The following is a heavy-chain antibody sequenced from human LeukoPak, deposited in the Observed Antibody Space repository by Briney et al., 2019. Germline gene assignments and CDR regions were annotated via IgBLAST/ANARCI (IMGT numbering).Heavy chain of an antibody. Sequence: GGSLRLSCAASGFTFSDYYMSWIRQTPGKGLEWVSYISSSGSTIYYADSVKGRFTISRDNAKNSLYLQMNSLSAEDTAVYYCARSRSSGSYWPRDDAFDIWGQGTMVTVSS. J-gene: IGHJ3*02. CDR2: ISSSGSTI. V-gene: IGHV3-11*01. CDR1: GFTFSDYY. D-gene: IGHD3-22*01. CDR3: ARSRSSGSYWPRDDAFDI.